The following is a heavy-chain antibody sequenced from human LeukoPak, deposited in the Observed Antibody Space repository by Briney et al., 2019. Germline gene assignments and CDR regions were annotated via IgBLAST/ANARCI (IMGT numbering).Heavy chain of an antibody. CDR2: INSDGSTT. D-gene: IGHD1-26*01. Sequence: GGSLRLSCAASGFTFSSYSMNWVRQAPGKGLEWVSRINSDGSTTNYADSVKGRFTISRDNAKNTLDLQMNSLRAEDTAVYYCARRSSGSPPYYFDYWGQGTLVTVSS. CDR3: ARRSSGSPPYYFDY. V-gene: IGHV3-74*01. J-gene: IGHJ4*02. CDR1: GFTFSSYS.